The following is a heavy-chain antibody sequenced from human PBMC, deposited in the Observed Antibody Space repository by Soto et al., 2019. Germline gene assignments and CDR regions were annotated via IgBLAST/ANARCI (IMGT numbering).Heavy chain of an antibody. CDR2: VGSSGSPM. V-gene: IGHV3-48*03. D-gene: IGHD5-18*01. CDR3: ARDKNTGTSPFDY. Sequence: HPGGSLRLSCAASGFTFSTYEMNWVRQAPGKGLEWVSYVGSSGSPMFYADSVKGRFTISRDNAKNSLYLQMNSLTADDTAVYYCARDKNTGTSPFDYWGQGTLVTVSS. CDR1: GFTFSTYE. J-gene: IGHJ4*02.